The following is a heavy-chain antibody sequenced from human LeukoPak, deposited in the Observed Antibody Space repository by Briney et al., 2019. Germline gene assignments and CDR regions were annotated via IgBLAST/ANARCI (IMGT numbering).Heavy chain of an antibody. V-gene: IGHV3-53*01. J-gene: IGHJ4*02. Sequence: GGSLRLSCAASGFTVSSNDMSWVRQAPGKGLEWVSVIYTSGHTSYADYVKGRFTISRDNSKNTLYLQMNSLRAEDTAVYYCARGYCSGGSCSKTPGYWGQGTLVTVSS. CDR3: ARGYCSGGSCSKTPGY. CDR2: IYTSGHT. CDR1: GFTVSSND. D-gene: IGHD2-15*01.